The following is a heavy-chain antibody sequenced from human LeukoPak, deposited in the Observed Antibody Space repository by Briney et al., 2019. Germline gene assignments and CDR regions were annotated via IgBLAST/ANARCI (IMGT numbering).Heavy chain of an antibody. CDR1: GGSISTYY. V-gene: IGHV4-59*13. D-gene: IGHD1-26*01. Sequence: SETLSLTCTVPGGSISTYYWSWIRQPPGKGLEWIGYIYYTGSTSYNPSLKSRVTMSLDASKNQFSLKLSSVTAADTAVYYCARDVGATPGYFDYWGQGTLVTVSS. J-gene: IGHJ4*02. CDR2: IYYTGST. CDR3: ARDVGATPGYFDY.